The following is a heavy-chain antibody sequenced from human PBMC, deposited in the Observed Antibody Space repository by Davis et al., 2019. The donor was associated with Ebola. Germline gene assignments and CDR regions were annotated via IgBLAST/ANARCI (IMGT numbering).Heavy chain of an antibody. CDR3: AIGAAPVDF. V-gene: IGHV4-4*02. CDR2: VYHSGST. J-gene: IGHJ4*02. D-gene: IGHD4-17*01. CDR1: GGSISNFDW. Sequence: MPSETLSLTCAASGGSISNFDWWSWLRHTPGKGLAWFGEVYHSGSTNYNPSLKSRVTIAVDKSKNQFSLNLISVTAADTAVYYCAIGAAPVDFWGQGALVTVSS.